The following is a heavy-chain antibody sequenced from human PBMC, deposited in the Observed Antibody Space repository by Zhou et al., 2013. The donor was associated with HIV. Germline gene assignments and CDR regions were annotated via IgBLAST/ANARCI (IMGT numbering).Heavy chain of an antibody. V-gene: IGHV1-46*01. CDR3: VRDRGRGAARNWFDP. CDR2: INPTGGST. D-gene: IGHD6-6*01. J-gene: IGHJ5*02. CDR1: GGTFTIYD. Sequence: QVQLVQSGAEVKRPGSSVKVSCKASGGTFTIYDVSWVRQAPGQGLEWMGIINPTGGSTSYAQKFQGRVTMTRDTSTSTVYMELSSLRSEDTAVYYCVRDRGRGAARNWFDPWGQGTLVTVSS.